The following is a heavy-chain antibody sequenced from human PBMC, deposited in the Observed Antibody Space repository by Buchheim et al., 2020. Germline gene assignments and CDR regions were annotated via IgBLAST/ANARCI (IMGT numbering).Heavy chain of an antibody. D-gene: IGHD6-6*01. J-gene: IGHJ4*02. V-gene: IGHV3-30*07. CDR1: GFIFSSYA. CDR3: ARDPRTAAKYYFDY. Sequence: QVQLVESGGGVVQPGRSLRLSCAASGFIFSSYAMHWVRQAPGKGLEWVAVIAADGRDKKYTDSLKGRLTIPRDNSKHTLYLQMNSLRAEDTAVYYCARDPRTAAKYYFDYWGQGIL. CDR2: IAADGRDK.